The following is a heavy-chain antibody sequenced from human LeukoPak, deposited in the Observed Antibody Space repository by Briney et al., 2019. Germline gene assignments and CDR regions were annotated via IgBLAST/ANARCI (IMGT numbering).Heavy chain of an antibody. D-gene: IGHD6-19*01. Sequence: PGGSLRLSCAASGFTFSSYAMHWVRQAPGKGLEWVAVISYDGSNKYYADSVKGRFTISRDNAKNSLYLQMNSLTAEDTAVYYCARDPWLVRIFDYWGQGTLVTVSS. CDR2: ISYDGSNK. CDR1: GFTFSSYA. V-gene: IGHV3-30*04. CDR3: ARDPWLVRIFDY. J-gene: IGHJ4*02.